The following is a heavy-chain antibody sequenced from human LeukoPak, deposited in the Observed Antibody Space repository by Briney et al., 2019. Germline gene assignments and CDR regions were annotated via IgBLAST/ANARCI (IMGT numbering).Heavy chain of an antibody. D-gene: IGHD3-22*01. CDR1: GFTFSSYA. CDR3: AKGLGSSGYYYSPFDS. V-gene: IGHV3-23*01. Sequence: GASLRLSCAASGFTFSSYAMSWVRQAPGKGLEWVSCISGSGGSTYYADSVKGRFTISRDNSKNTLYLQMNSLRAEDTAVYYCAKGLGSSGYYYSPFDSWGQGTLVTVSS. CDR2: ISGSGGST. J-gene: IGHJ4*02.